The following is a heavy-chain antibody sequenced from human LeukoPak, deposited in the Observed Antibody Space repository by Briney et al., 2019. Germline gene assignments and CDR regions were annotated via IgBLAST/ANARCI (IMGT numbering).Heavy chain of an antibody. J-gene: IGHJ6*02. D-gene: IGHD2-2*02. CDR1: GFTFSSYG. CDR2: IWYDGSNK. CDR3: ARCPKYQLLYSYYGMDV. V-gene: IGHV3-33*01. Sequence: GGSLRLSCAASGFTFSSYGMHWVRQAPGKGLEWVALIWYDGSNKYYADSVSGRFTISRDNSKNTLYLQMNSLRAEDTAVYYCARCPKYQLLYSYYGMDVWGQGTTVTVSS.